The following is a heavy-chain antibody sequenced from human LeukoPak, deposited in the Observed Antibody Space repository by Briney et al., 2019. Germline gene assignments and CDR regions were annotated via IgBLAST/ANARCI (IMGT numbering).Heavy chain of an antibody. CDR2: INPISGGT. V-gene: IGHV1-2*02. CDR1: GYTFTGHY. D-gene: IGHD6-13*01. CDR3: ARVKPIAAAGPNYYFDY. J-gene: IGHJ4*02. Sequence: ASVKVSCKASGYTFTGHYTHWVRQAPGQGLEWMGWINPISGGTNYAQKFQGRDTMTRDTSISTAYMELTWLTSDDTAVYYCARVKPIAAAGPNYYFDYWGQGTLVTVSS.